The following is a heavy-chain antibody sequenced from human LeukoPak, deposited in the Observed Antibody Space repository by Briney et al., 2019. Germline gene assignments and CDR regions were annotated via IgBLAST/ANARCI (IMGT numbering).Heavy chain of an antibody. CDR3: ARGRGIAAV. J-gene: IGHJ4*02. D-gene: IGHD6-13*01. Sequence: PTETLSLTCTVSGGSISSYYWSWIRQPPGKGLEWIGYIYYSGSTNYNPSLKSRVTISVDTSKNQFSLKLSSVTAADTAVYYCARGRGIAAVWGQGTLVTVSS. CDR2: IYYSGST. CDR1: GGSISSYY. V-gene: IGHV4-59*12.